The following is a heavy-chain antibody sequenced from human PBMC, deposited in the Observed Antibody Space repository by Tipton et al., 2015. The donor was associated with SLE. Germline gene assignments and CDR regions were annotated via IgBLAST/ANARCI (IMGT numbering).Heavy chain of an antibody. CDR1: GGSISSHY. CDR2: IYYSGST. CDR3: ARVRGSGYYDY. Sequence: TLSLTCTVSGGSISSHYWSWIRQPPGKGLEWIGYIYYSGSTNYNPSLKSRGTISVDTSKNQFSLKLSSVTAADTAVYYCARVRGSGYYDYWGQGTLVTVSS. D-gene: IGHD3-3*01. J-gene: IGHJ4*01. V-gene: IGHV4-59*11.